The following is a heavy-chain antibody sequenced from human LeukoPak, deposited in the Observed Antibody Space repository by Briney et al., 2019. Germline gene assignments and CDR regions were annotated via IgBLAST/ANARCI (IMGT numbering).Heavy chain of an antibody. Sequence: ESGGSLRLSCAASGFTSSSYSMNWVRQAPGKGLEWVSSISSSSSYIYYADSVKGRFTISRDNAKNSLYLQMNSLRAEDTAVYYCARLGEPRNFDYWGQGTLVTVSS. CDR3: ARLGEPRNFDY. J-gene: IGHJ4*02. CDR2: ISSSSSYI. CDR1: GFTSSSYS. V-gene: IGHV3-21*01. D-gene: IGHD1-14*01.